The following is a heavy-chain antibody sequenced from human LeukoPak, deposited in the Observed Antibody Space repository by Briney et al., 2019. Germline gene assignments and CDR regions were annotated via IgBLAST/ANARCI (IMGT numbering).Heavy chain of an antibody. D-gene: IGHD6-13*01. CDR3: ARQRGLSSSWYPLDY. V-gene: IGHV4-59*01. CDR1: GGSISSYY. Sequence: PSETLSLTCTVSGGSISSYYWSWIRQPPGKGLEWIGYIHYSGSTNYNPSLKSRVTISVDTSKNQFSLKLSSVTAADTAVYYCARQRGLSSSWYPLDYWGQGTLVTVSS. CDR2: IHYSGST. J-gene: IGHJ4*02.